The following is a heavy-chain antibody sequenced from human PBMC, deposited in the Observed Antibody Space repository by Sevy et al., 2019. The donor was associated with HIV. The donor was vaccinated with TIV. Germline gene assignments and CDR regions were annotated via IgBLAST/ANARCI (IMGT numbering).Heavy chain of an antibody. V-gene: IGHV4-59*08. D-gene: IGHD6-13*01. CDR2: IYYSGST. J-gene: IGHJ4*02. CDR1: GGSISSYY. CDR3: VGSTAAATVYFDY. Sequence: SETLSLTCTVSGGSISSYYWSWIRQPPGKGLEWIGYIYYSGSTNYNPSLKSRVTISVDTSKNQFSLKLSSVTAADTAVYYCVGSTAAATVYFDYWCQGTLVTVSS.